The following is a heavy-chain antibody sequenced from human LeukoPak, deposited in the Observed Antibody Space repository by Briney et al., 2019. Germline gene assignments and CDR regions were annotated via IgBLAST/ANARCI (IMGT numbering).Heavy chain of an antibody. CDR1: GFTFSDYH. J-gene: IGHJ4*02. V-gene: IGHV3-11*01. Sequence: GGSLRLSCAASGFTFSDYHMTWIRQAPGKGLEWVSYMSSSSLTIYYADSVKGRFTISRDNAKNSLYLQMNSLRADDTAVYYCARDGVAGGFDYWGQGILVTVSS. D-gene: IGHD6-19*01. CDR2: MSSSSLTI. CDR3: ARDGVAGGFDY.